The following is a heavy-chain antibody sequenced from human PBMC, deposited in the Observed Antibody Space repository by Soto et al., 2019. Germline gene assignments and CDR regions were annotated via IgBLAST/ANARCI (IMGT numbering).Heavy chain of an antibody. Sequence: QITLKESGPTLVKPTQTLTLTCTFSGFSLSTSGVGVGWVRQPPGKALEWLALIYWDDDKRYSPSLKTRLTLTKDTSRNQVVLTMTDMDPVDTATYYCVHRRGLAANWYPFDFWGQGTLVTVSS. CDR1: GFSLSTSGVG. J-gene: IGHJ4*02. CDR3: VHRRGLAANWYPFDF. V-gene: IGHV2-5*02. D-gene: IGHD6-13*01. CDR2: IYWDDDK.